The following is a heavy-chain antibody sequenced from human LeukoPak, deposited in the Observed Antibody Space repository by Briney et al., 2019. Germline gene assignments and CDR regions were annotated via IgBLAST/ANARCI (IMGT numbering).Heavy chain of an antibody. Sequence: ASVKVSCKASGYTFTSYAMHWVRQAPGQRLEWMGWINAGNGNTKYSQKFQGRVTITRDTSASTAYMELSSLRSEDTAVYYCARPRDYYDSSGYQTWYFDLWGRGTLVTVSS. J-gene: IGHJ2*01. D-gene: IGHD3-22*01. CDR2: INAGNGNT. CDR3: ARPRDYYDSSGYQTWYFDL. CDR1: GYTFTSYA. V-gene: IGHV1-3*01.